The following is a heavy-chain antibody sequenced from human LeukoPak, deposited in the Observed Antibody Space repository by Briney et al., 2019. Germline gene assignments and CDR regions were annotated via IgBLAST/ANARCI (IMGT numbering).Heavy chain of an antibody. CDR2: FSASNGNT. V-gene: IGHV1-18*01. CDR3: ARYPLSYTGNWHYFFDY. D-gene: IGHD1-7*01. J-gene: IGHJ4*02. Sequence: ASGKVSCKASGYSFSRNGLTWLRQAPGQWLEWFGWFSASNGNTNYAQKLQGRVTMTADTSTGTAYVDLRSLTPDDTAFYYCARYPLSYTGNWHYFFDYWGQGTLLTVSS. CDR1: GYSFSRNG.